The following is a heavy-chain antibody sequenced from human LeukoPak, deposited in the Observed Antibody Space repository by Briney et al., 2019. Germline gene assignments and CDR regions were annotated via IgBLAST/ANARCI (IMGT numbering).Heavy chain of an antibody. D-gene: IGHD3-22*01. CDR1: GFALSTYW. CDR3: ARDGYYDISGLDY. Sequence: PGGSLRLSCAASGFALSTYWMTWVRQAPGKGLEWVANIKEDGSEKSYVDSVKGRFTISRDNARDSLYLQMNSLRAEDTAMYFCARDGYYDISGLDYWGQGTLVTVSS. CDR2: IKEDGSEK. V-gene: IGHV3-7*01. J-gene: IGHJ4*02.